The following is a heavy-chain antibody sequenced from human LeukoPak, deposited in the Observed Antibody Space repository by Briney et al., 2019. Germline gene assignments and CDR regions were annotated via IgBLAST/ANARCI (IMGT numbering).Heavy chain of an antibody. CDR3: AKAPRVVVAHFDY. CDR1: GFPFDDYA. V-gene: IGHV3-9*01. J-gene: IGHJ4*02. Sequence: GGSLRLSCAASGFPFDDYAMHWVRQAPGKGLEWVSGISWNSGSIGYADSVKGRFTISRDNAKNSLYLQMNSLRAEDTALYYCAKAPRVVVAHFDYWGQGTLVTVSS. CDR2: ISWNSGSI. D-gene: IGHD3-22*01.